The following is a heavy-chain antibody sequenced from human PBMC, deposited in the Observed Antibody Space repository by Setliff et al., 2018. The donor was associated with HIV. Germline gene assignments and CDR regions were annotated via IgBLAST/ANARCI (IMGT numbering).Heavy chain of an antibody. V-gene: IGHV1-69*13. Sequence: GASVKVSCKASGGTFSSYAINWVRQAPGQGLEWMGGIITIFGKANYAQKFQGRVTITADESTNTAYMEMSSLRSEDTAVYYCANLVIIKSYFDYWGQGTLVTVSS. CDR3: ANLVIIKSYFDY. J-gene: IGHJ4*02. D-gene: IGHD3-10*01. CDR1: GGTFSSYA. CDR2: IITIFGKA.